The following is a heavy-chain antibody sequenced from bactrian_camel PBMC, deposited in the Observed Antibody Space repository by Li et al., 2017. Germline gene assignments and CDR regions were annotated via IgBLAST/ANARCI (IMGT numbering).Heavy chain of an antibody. V-gene: IGHV3S53*01. CDR1: GYTRSGYC. D-gene: IGHD6*01. Sequence: HVQLVESGGGSVQPGGSLRLSCAASGYTRSGYCMGWFRQAPDRPCELVASFGFSGRAHYHDSVKGRFTISRDISKNAVYLELNSLKPDDTAMYYCAADPRPLVIVAGCLGSHHRGQGTQVTVS. CDR3: AADPRPLVIVAGCLGSHH. J-gene: IGHJ4*01. CDR2: FGFSGRA.